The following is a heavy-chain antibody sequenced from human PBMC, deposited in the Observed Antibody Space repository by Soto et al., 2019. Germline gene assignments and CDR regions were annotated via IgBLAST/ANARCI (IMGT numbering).Heavy chain of an antibody. CDR1: GGSFSSSGYY. D-gene: IGHD6-6*01. CDR2: ILYSGTA. J-gene: IGHJ6*02. Sequence: TLSLTCSVSGGSFSSSGYYWSWIRQPPGKGLEWIGYILYSGTAYYNPSLKSRVTISIDTYKYQFSLRLTSVTAADTAVYYCARWLVVQRRSYYSAMDVWGQGNTVTVSS. CDR3: ARWLVVQRRSYYSAMDV. V-gene: IGHV4-30-4*08.